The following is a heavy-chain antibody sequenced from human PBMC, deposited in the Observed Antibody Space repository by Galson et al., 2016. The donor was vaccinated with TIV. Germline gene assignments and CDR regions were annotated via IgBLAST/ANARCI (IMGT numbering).Heavy chain of an antibody. V-gene: IGHV1-69*13. CDR2: IIPIFGTA. CDR3: ARHQGYCSGGSCLLDY. CDR1: GGPFFSSYA. D-gene: IGHD2-15*01. Sequence: SVKVSCKASGGPFFSSYAISWVRQAPGQGLEWMGRIIPIFGTANYAQKFQGRVTITADDSTSTAYMELSSLRSEDTAVYYCARHQGYCSGGSCLLDYWGQGTLVTVSS. J-gene: IGHJ4*02.